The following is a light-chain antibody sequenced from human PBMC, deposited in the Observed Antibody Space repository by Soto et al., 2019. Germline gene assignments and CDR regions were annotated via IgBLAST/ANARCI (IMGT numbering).Light chain of an antibody. V-gene: IGKV1-39*01. CDR1: QSITRL. J-gene: IGKJ3*01. Sequence: DIQMTKPPSSLSASVGDRVTITCGASQSITRLLSWYQQQPGKAPKLLIYDGFTLQSGVPSRFSGSGSGTFFPPTIGSLPPEDFATYYCQQTNRPPFTFGPGTKVDVK. CDR2: DGF. CDR3: QQTNRPPFT.